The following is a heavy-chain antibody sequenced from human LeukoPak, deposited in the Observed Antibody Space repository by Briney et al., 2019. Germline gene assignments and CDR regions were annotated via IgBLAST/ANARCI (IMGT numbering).Heavy chain of an antibody. CDR3: AIWGYCSSTSCYRTGAFDI. J-gene: IGHJ3*02. V-gene: IGHV1-2*02. Sequence: ASVKVSCKASGYTFTGYYMHWVRQATGQGLEWMGWINPNSGGTNYAPKCQGRVTMTRDTSISTAYKELSRLRSDDTAVYYCAIWGYCSSTSCYRTGAFDIWGQGTMVTVSS. CDR1: GYTFTGYY. CDR2: INPNSGGT. D-gene: IGHD2-2*02.